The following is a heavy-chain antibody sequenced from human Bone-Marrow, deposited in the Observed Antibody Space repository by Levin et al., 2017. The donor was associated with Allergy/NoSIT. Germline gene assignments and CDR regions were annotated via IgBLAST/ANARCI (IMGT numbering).Heavy chain of an antibody. V-gene: IGHV4-39*01. CDR2: IYYSGST. J-gene: IGHJ5*02. CDR1: GGSISSSSYY. D-gene: IGHD3-9*01. Sequence: SETLSLTCTVSGGSISSSSYYWGWIRQPPGKGLEWIGSIYYSGSTYYNPSLKSRVTISVDTSKNQFSLKLSSVTAADTAVYYCGGGRKTGYFNNWFDPWGQGTLVTVSS. CDR3: GGGRKTGYFNNWFDP.